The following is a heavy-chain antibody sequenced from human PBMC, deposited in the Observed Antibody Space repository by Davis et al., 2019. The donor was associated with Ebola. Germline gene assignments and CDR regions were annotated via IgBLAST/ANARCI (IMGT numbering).Heavy chain of an antibody. CDR2: VNPDHGLS. CDR3: ARDSGGYSVDY. Sequence: ASVKVSCKASGYSFTARYIHWVRQAPGQGLEWMGWVNPDHGLSYFARKFEGRVTMTGDTSINTVYVELSSLTSADTAIYYCARDSGGYSVDYWGQGTLVTVSS. CDR1: GYSFTARY. D-gene: IGHD3-16*01. J-gene: IGHJ4*02. V-gene: IGHV1-2*02.